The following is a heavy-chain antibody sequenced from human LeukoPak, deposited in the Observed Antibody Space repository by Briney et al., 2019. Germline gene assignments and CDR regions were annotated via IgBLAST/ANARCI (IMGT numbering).Heavy chain of an antibody. D-gene: IGHD2-15*01. CDR1: GFTFSSYS. CDR2: ISSSSSYI. Sequence: GGSLRLSCAASGFTFSSYSMNWVRQAPGKGLEWVSSISSSSSYIYYADSVKGRVTISRDNAKNSLYLQMNSLRAEDTAVYYCARAVVVAAPYYYYGMDVWGQGTTVTVSS. V-gene: IGHV3-21*01. J-gene: IGHJ6*02. CDR3: ARAVVVAAPYYYYGMDV.